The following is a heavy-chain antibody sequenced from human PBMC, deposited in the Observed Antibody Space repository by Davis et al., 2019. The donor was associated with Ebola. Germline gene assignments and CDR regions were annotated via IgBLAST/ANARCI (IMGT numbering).Heavy chain of an antibody. Sequence: SVKVSCKASGYIFTNYYMHWVRQAPGQGLEWMGRIIPILGIANYAQKFQGRVTITADKSTSTAYMELSSLRSEDTAVYYCARAAAGTRFDYWGQGTLVTVSS. J-gene: IGHJ4*02. CDR1: GYIFTNYY. CDR3: ARAAAGTRFDY. CDR2: IIPILGIA. D-gene: IGHD6-13*01. V-gene: IGHV1-69*04.